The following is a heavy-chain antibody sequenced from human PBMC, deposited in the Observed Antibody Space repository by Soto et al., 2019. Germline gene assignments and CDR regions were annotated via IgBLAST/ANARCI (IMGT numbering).Heavy chain of an antibody. J-gene: IGHJ4*02. CDR2: IRSEANGGTT. V-gene: IGHV3-49*04. Sequence: GGSLRLSCTGSGFTFADYTMSWVRQAPGKGLEWVGLIRSEANGGTTHYAASVHGGFIISRDDSRGIAFLQMNNLKSEDTAVYYCTRVGKFDYWGQGTLVNVSS. CDR1: GFTFADYT. CDR3: TRVGKFDY. D-gene: IGHD1-26*01.